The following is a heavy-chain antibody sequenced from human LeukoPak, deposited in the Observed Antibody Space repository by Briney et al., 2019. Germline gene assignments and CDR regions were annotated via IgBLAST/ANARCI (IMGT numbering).Heavy chain of an antibody. D-gene: IGHD2-2*01. CDR3: ARDCPAGTSWRSEPTFDY. CDR2: IKEEGRTT. J-gene: IGHJ4*02. Sequence: GGAPRLSCAASGFTFSNAWMNWVRQAPGKGLEWVADIKEEGRTTYYVDSVKGRFTISRDNAKNTLYLQMNSLRAEDTAVYYCARDCPAGTSWRSEPTFDYWGQGTLVTVTS. CDR1: GFTFSNAW. V-gene: IGHV3-7*04.